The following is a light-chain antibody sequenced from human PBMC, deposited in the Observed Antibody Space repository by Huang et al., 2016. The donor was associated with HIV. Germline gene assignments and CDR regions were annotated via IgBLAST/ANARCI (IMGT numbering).Light chain of an antibody. J-gene: IGKJ4*01. V-gene: IGKV3-11*01. Sequence: IVLTQSLATLSLSPGERATLSCRASQGVSNYLAWYQHKPGQAPRLLIYDGSNRATGIPPRFSGSGSGTDFTLTISNLEPEDFAVYYCQQRSDWPLTFGGGTTVEIK. CDR1: QGVSNY. CDR2: DGS. CDR3: QQRSDWPLT.